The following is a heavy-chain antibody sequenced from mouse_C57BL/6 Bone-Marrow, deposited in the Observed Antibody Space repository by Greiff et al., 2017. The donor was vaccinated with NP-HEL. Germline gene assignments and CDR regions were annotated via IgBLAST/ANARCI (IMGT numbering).Heavy chain of an antibody. Sequence: VQLQESGAELVKPGASVKMSCKASGYTFTTYPIEWMKQNHGKSLEWIGNFHPYNDDTKYNEKFKGKATLTVEKSSSTVYLELSRLTSDDSAVYYGARGYYYGRYWYFDVWGTGTTVTVSS. D-gene: IGHD1-1*01. CDR2: FHPYNDDT. CDR3: ARGYYYGRYWYFDV. J-gene: IGHJ1*03. CDR1: GYTFTTYP. V-gene: IGHV1-47*01.